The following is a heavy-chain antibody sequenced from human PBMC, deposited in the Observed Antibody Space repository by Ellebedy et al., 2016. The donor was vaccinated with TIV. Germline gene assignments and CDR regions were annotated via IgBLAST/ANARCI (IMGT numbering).Heavy chain of an antibody. V-gene: IGHV1-69*13. J-gene: IGHJ4*02. CDR2: IIPIFGTA. CDR3: ARMGDYGPGAGYYFDY. CDR1: GGTFSSYA. D-gene: IGHD4-17*01. Sequence: SVKVSCXASGGTFSSYAISWVRQAPGQGLEWMGGIIPIFGTANYAQKFQGRVTITADESTSTAYMELSSLRSEDTAVYYCARMGDYGPGAGYYFDYWGQGTLVTVSS.